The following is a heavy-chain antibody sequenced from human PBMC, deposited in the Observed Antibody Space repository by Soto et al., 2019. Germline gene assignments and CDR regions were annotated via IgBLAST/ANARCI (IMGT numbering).Heavy chain of an antibody. CDR2: INHSGST. Sequence: SETLSLTCAVCGGSFSGYYWSWIRQPPGKGLEWIGEINHSGSTNYNPSLKSRVTISVDTSKNQFSLKLSSVTAADTAVYYCARDSGCSGGSCYSIYYYYYMDVWGKGTTVTVSS. CDR1: GGSFSGYY. CDR3: ARDSGCSGGSCYSIYYYYYMDV. V-gene: IGHV4-34*01. D-gene: IGHD2-15*01. J-gene: IGHJ6*03.